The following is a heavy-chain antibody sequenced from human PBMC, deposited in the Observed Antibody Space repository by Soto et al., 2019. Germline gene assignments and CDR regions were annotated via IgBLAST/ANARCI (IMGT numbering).Heavy chain of an antibody. CDR3: ARAKSSRRGFDY. D-gene: IGHD2-2*01. CDR1: GFTFSSYA. J-gene: IGHJ4*02. V-gene: IGHV3-30-3*01. Sequence: GGSLRLSCAASGFTFSSYAMHWVRQAPGKGLEWVAVISYDGSNKYYADPVKGRFTISRDNSKNTLYLQMNSLRAEDTAVYYCARAKSSRRGFDYWGQGTLVTVSS. CDR2: ISYDGSNK.